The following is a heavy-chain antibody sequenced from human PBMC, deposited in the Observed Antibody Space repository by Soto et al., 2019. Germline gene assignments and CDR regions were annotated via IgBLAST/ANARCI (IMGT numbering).Heavy chain of an antibody. D-gene: IGHD4-17*01. V-gene: IGHV3-66*01. CDR2: MYSGGST. CDR3: TRDSSPTVTADS. Sequence: EVQLVESGGGLVQPGGSLRLSCAAFGFTASGSYMTWVRQAPGKGLEWVSVMYSGGSTYYADSVKGRFTVSRDTSKNTLYLQMNNLRAEDTAVYYCTRDSSPTVTADSWGQGTLVTVSS. CDR1: GFTASGSY. J-gene: IGHJ4*02.